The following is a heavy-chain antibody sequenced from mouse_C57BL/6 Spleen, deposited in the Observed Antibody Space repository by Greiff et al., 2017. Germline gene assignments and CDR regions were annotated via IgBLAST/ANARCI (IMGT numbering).Heavy chain of an antibody. CDR1: GYAFSSYW. CDR2: IYPGDGDT. V-gene: IGHV1-80*01. J-gene: IGHJ1*03. CDR3: ARWDYDPYWYFDV. Sequence: QVHVKQSGAELVKPGASVKISCKASGYAFSSYWMNWVKQRPGKGLEWIGQIYPGDGDTNYNGKFKGKATLTADKSSSTAYMQLSSLTSEDSAVYFGARWDYDPYWYFDVWGTGTTVTVSS. D-gene: IGHD2-4*01.